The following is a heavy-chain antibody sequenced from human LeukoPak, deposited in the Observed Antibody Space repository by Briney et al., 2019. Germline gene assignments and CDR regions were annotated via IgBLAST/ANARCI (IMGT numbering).Heavy chain of an antibody. Sequence: GRSLRLSCAASGFTFSSYAMHWVRQAPGKGLERVAVISYDGSDRNHADSVKGRFTISRDSAKNSLYLQMNSLRAEDTAVYYCARGPYSSNWYVDYWGQGTLVTVAS. J-gene: IGHJ4*02. CDR3: ARGPYSSNWYVDY. V-gene: IGHV3-30-3*01. CDR1: GFTFSSYA. CDR2: ISYDGSDR. D-gene: IGHD6-13*01.